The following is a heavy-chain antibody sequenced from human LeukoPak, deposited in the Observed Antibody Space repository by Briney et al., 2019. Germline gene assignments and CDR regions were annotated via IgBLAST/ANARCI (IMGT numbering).Heavy chain of an antibody. CDR1: GFTVSSNS. D-gene: IGHD2-21*01. V-gene: IGHV3-48*01. CDR2: ISSSSSTI. CDR3: ARAGPDDYSPYFDY. Sequence: PGGSLRLSCTVSGFTVSSNSMSWVRQAPGKGLEWVSYISSSSSTIYYADSVKGRFTISRDNAKNSLYLQMNSLRAEDTAVYYCARAGPDDYSPYFDYWGQGTLVTVSS. J-gene: IGHJ4*02.